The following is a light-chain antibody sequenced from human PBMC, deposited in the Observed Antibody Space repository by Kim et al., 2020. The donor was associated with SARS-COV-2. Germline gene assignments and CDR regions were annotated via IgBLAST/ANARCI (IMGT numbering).Light chain of an antibody. V-gene: IGLV6-57*03. CDR1: SGSLDDHY. J-gene: IGLJ2*01. Sequence: GKKVTLSCTRSSGSLDDHYVQWYQQRPGGGPTPVIYEDDQRPSGVSDRFSGSIDNSSNSASLTISGLRTEDEADYYCQSYNRDNVLFGGGTQLTVL. CDR2: EDD. CDR3: QSYNRDNVL.